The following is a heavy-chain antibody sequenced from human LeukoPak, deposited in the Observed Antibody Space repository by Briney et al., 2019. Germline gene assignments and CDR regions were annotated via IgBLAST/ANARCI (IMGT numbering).Heavy chain of an antibody. V-gene: IGHV4-59*08. CDR1: Y. J-gene: IGHJ4*02. Sequence: YXXWIXQPXXXGLEWIGYIYYSESTNYNPSLKSRVTISVDTSKNQFSLKLSSVTAADTAVYYCARSRYGDYGLSDYWGQGTLVTVSS. D-gene: IGHD4-17*01. CDR3: ARSRYGDYGLSDY. CDR2: IYYSEST.